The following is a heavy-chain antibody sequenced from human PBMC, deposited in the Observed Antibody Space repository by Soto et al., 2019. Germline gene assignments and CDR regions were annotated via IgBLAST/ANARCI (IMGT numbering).Heavy chain of an antibody. D-gene: IGHD1-26*01. Sequence: QLQLQEPAPGLVKPSQPLSLTCSFSVASPVSTSHWPWFRQPPGKDLEWMGYIFNSGTTFYNPSLTSRLSISMDTSGNHFSLELRSVTAADTAVYYCALALGPTTGLDYWGQGTLVTVSS. CDR1: VASPVSTSH. CDR2: IFNSGTT. V-gene: IGHV4-31*02. J-gene: IGHJ4*02. CDR3: ALALGPTTGLDY.